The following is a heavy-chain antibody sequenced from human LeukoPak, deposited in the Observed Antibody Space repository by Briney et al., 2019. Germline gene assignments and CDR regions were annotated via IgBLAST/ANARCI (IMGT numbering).Heavy chain of an antibody. J-gene: IGHJ4*02. CDR3: AREAGDRYCSSTSCPVDY. V-gene: IGHV1-18*01. CDR2: ISAYNGNT. CDR1: GYTFTSYG. D-gene: IGHD2-2*01. Sequence: ASVKVSCKASGYTFTSYGISWVRQAPGQGLEWMGWISAYNGNTNYAQKLQGRVTMTTDTSTSTAYMELRSLRSDDTAVYYCAREAGDRYCSSTSCPVDYWGQGTLVTVSS.